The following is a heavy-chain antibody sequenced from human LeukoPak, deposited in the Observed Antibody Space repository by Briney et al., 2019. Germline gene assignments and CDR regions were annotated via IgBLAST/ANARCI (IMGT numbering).Heavy chain of an antibody. V-gene: IGHV3-23*01. CDR2: ISGSGGST. J-gene: IGHJ4*02. CDR1: GFTFSSYA. Sequence: PGGSLRLSCAASGFTFSSYAMSWVRQAPGKGLEWVSAISGSGGSTYYADSVKGRFTISRDNSKNTLYLQMNSLRAEDTAVYYCAKDTPPYYGGNAPFDYWGQGTLVTVSS. CDR3: AKDTPPYYGGNAPFDY. D-gene: IGHD4-23*01.